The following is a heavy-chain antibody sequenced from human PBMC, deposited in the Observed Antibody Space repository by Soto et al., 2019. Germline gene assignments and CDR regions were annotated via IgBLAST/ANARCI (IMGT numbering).Heavy chain of an antibody. V-gene: IGHV1-18*01. D-gene: IGHD2-15*01. Sequence: QVQLVQSGAEVKKPGASVKVSCKASGYTFTSYGISWVRQAPGQGLEWMGWISAYNGNTNYAQKLQGGVTMTTDTATSTAYMELRSLRSDDTAVYYCARRDWGYCSGGSCSDDYYYGMDVWGQGTTVTVSS. CDR3: ARRDWGYCSGGSCSDDYYYGMDV. CDR1: GYTFTSYG. CDR2: ISAYNGNT. J-gene: IGHJ6*02.